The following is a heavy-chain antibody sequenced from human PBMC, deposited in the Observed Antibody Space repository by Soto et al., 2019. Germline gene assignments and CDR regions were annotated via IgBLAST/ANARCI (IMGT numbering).Heavy chain of an antibody. D-gene: IGHD3-3*01. J-gene: IGHJ4*02. CDR2: ISGGGDRT. V-gene: IGHV3-23*01. Sequence: GGSLRLSCGASGFPFNTHGMARVRQAPGKGLEWVSGISGGGDRTQYADGVKGRFTISRDNSKNTVDLQMTSLRADDTAMYYCARWSYLDYWGQGTRVTVSS. CDR1: GFPFNTHG. CDR3: ARWSYLDY.